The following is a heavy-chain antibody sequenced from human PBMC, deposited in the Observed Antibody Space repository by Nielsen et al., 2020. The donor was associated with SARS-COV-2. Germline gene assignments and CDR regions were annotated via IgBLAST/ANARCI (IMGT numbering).Heavy chain of an antibody. CDR2: ISAYNGNT. CDR1: GYTFTSYG. D-gene: IGHD3-22*01. Sequence: ASVKVSCKASGYTFTSYGISWVRQAPGQGLEWMGWISAYNGNTNYAQKLQGRVTMTTDTSTSTAYMELRSLRSDDTAVYYCARETLNYYDTSGSAIFDFWGQGTMVTVSS. J-gene: IGHJ3*01. CDR3: ARETLNYYDTSGSAIFDF. V-gene: IGHV1-18*01.